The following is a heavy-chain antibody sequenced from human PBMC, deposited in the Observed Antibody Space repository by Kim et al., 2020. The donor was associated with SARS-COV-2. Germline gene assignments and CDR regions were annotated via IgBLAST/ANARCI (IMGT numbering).Heavy chain of an antibody. CDR3: ARESYYYDSSGSARQATYYYGMDV. CDR2: IYYSGST. J-gene: IGHJ6*02. D-gene: IGHD3-22*01. Sequence: SETLSLTCTVSGGSISSGGYYWSWIRQHPGKGLEWIGYIYYSGSTYYNPSLKSRVTISVDTSKNQFSLKLSSVTAADTAVYYCARESYYYDSSGSARQATYYYGMDVWGQGTTVTVSS. V-gene: IGHV4-31*03. CDR1: GGSISSGGYY.